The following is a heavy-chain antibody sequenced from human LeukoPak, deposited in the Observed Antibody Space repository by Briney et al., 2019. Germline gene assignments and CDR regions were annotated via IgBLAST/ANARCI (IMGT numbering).Heavy chain of an antibody. V-gene: IGHV3-23*01. Sequence: GGSLRLSCAASGFTFTSYSMNWVRQAPGKGLEWVSTISGGGGSTYYADSVKGRFTIFRDNSKNTLYLQMNSLRAEDTAVYYCARSSYSSSSSVWGQGTMVTVSS. J-gene: IGHJ3*01. CDR1: GFTFTSYS. D-gene: IGHD6-6*01. CDR2: ISGGGGST. CDR3: ARSSYSSSSSV.